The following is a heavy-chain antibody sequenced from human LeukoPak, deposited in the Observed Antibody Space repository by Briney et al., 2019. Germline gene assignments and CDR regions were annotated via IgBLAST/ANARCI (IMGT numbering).Heavy chain of an antibody. CDR2: MNPNSGNT. V-gene: IGHV1-8*03. CDR3: ARVGIAAAGIDY. CDR1: GYTFTSYD. Sequence: GASVKVSCKASGYTFTSYDINWVRQATGQGLEWMGWMNPNSGNTGYAQKFQGRVTITRNTSISTAYMELSSLRSEDTAVYYCARVGIAAAGIDYCGQGTLVTVSS. J-gene: IGHJ4*02. D-gene: IGHD6-13*01.